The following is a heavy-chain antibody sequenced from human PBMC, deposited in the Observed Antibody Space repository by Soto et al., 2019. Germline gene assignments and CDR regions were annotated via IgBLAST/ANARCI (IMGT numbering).Heavy chain of an antibody. J-gene: IGHJ5*02. D-gene: IGHD6-6*01. Sequence: ASVKVSCKASGYTFTGYCMHWVRQAPGQGLEWMGWINPNSGGTNYAQKFQGRVTMTRDTSISTAYMELSRLRSDDTAVYYCARESSIAARRRRNWFDPWGQGTLVTVSS. CDR1: GYTFTGYC. CDR2: INPNSGGT. CDR3: ARESSIAARRRRNWFDP. V-gene: IGHV1-2*02.